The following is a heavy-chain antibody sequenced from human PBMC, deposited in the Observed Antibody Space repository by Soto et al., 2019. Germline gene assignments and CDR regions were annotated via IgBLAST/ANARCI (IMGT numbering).Heavy chain of an antibody. D-gene: IGHD4-4*01. CDR1: GGSISSYY. Sequence: SETLSLTCTVSGGSISSYYWSWIRQPPGKGLEWIGYIYYSGSTNYNPSLKSRVTISVDTSKNQFSLKLSSVTAADTAVYYCARVSGSRSNYEEGDYYGMDVWGQGTTVTVSS. J-gene: IGHJ6*02. V-gene: IGHV4-59*01. CDR3: ARVSGSRSNYEEGDYYGMDV. CDR2: IYYSGST.